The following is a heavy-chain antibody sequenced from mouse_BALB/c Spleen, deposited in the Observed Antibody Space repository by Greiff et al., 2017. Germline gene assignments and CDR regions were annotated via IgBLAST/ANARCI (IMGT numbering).Heavy chain of an antibody. CDR3: ARDGGVRVYGDYAWFAY. J-gene: IGHJ3*01. D-gene: IGHD2-13*01. CDR1: GFSLTSYG. Sequence: QVQLKQSGPGLVAPSQSLSITCTVSGFSLTSYGVHWVRQPPGKGLEWLGVMWAGGSTNYNSALMSRQSISKDNSKSQVFLKMNSLQTDDTAMYYDARDGGVRVYGDYAWFAYGGQGTLVTVSA. V-gene: IGHV2-9*02. CDR2: MWAGGST.